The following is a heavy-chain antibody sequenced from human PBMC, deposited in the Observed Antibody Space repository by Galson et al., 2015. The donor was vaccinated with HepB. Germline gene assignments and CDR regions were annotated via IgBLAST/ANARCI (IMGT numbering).Heavy chain of an antibody. CDR3: ARHATYYYDSSGYYYGLGYFDL. CDR1: GGSISSSSYY. Sequence: ETLSLTCTVSGGSISSSSYYWGWIRQPPGKGLEWIGSIYYSGSTYYNPSLKSRVTISVDTSKNQFSLKLSSVTAADTAVYYCARHATYYYDSSGYYYGLGYFDLWGRGTLVTVSS. V-gene: IGHV4-39*01. J-gene: IGHJ2*01. D-gene: IGHD3-22*01. CDR2: IYYSGST.